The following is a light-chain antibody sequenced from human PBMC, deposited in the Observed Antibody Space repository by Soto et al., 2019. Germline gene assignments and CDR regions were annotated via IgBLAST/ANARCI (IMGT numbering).Light chain of an antibody. J-gene: IGKJ4*01. Sequence: DIQLTQSPSFLSASVGDRVTITCRASQGISSYLAWYQQKPGKAPKLLIYAASTLQSVVPSRFSGSGSGTKFTLTISSLQPEDFATYYCQQLNSYPRITFGGGTKVDIK. V-gene: IGKV1-9*01. CDR1: QGISSY. CDR3: QQLNSYPRIT. CDR2: AAS.